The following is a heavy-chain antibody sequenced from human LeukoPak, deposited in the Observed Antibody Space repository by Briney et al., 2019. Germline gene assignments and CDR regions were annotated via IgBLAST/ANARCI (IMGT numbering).Heavy chain of an antibody. CDR3: AREGHINYYDSSGIFDY. Sequence: SVKVSCKXSGFTFTSSAMQWVRQARGQRLEWIGRIIPIFGTANYAQKFQGRVTITTDESTSTAYMELSSLRSEDTAVYYCAREGHINYYDSSGIFDYWGQGTLVTVSS. CDR1: GFTFTSSA. J-gene: IGHJ4*02. CDR2: IIPIFGTA. V-gene: IGHV1-69*05. D-gene: IGHD3-22*01.